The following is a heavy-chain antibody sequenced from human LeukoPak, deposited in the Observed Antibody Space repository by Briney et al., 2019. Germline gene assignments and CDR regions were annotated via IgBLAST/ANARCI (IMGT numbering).Heavy chain of an antibody. CDR3: ARGSYDCVWGGIDY. V-gene: IGHV4-4*02. CDR1: GGSMSSFTW. CDR2: IYYSGST. Sequence: SGTLSLTCAASGGSMSSFTWWSWVRQPPGKGLEWIGSIYYSGSTYYNPSLKSRVTISLDTSKNQFSLKLHSVTAADTAVYYCARGSYDCVWGGIDYWGQGTLVTVSS. J-gene: IGHJ4*02. D-gene: IGHD3-16*01.